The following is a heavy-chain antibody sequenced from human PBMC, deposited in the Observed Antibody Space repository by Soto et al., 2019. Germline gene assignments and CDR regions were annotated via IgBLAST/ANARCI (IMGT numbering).Heavy chain of an antibody. CDR3: AREEYYYGSGAFFDY. V-gene: IGHV1-69*08. D-gene: IGHD3-10*01. CDR1: GGTFSSYT. Sequence: QVQLVQSGAEVKKPGSSVKVSCKASGGTFSSYTISWVRQAPGQGLEWMGRIIPILGIANYAQKFQGRVTITADKSTSTAYMELRSLRSEDTAVYYCAREEYYYGSGAFFDYWGQGTRVTVSS. J-gene: IGHJ4*02. CDR2: IIPILGIA.